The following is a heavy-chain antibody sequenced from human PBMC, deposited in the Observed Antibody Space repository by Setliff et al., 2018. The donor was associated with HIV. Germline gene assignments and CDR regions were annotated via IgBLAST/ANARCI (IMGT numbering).Heavy chain of an antibody. J-gene: IGHJ1*01. Sequence: SETLSLTCTVSGGSISSSSYYWGWIRQPPGKGLEWIGNIYYSGSTNYNPHLKSRVTISVDTPKNQFSLTLTSVTAADTAVYYCARSGSYVGPIQHWGQGTRVTVSS. CDR1: GGSISSSSYY. V-gene: IGHV4-39*07. CDR3: ARSGSYVGPIQH. CDR2: IYYSGST. D-gene: IGHD3-10*02.